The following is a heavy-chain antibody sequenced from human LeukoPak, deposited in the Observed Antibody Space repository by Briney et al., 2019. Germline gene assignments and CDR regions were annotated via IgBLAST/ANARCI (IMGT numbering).Heavy chain of an antibody. D-gene: IGHD3-10*01. CDR2: ISGSGTTT. CDR1: GFIFSSYA. Sequence: GGSLRLSCAASGFIFSSYAMTWVRQAPGRGLEWLSTISGSGTTTCYVDSVKGRFTVSRDNSKNTLYLQMSSLRAGDTAVYYCAKAGHYGSGSYYSDYWGRGTLVTVSP. CDR3: AKAGHYGSGSYYSDY. J-gene: IGHJ4*02. V-gene: IGHV3-23*01.